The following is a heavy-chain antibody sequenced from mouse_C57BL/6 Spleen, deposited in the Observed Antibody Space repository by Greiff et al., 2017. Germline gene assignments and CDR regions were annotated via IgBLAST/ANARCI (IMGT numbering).Heavy chain of an antibody. J-gene: IGHJ4*01. D-gene: IGHD2-2*01. CDR1: GFTFSDYG. Sequence: EVKLMESGGGLVKPGGSLKLSCAASGFTFSDYGMHWVRQAPEKGLEWVAYISSGSSTIYYADTVKGRFTISRDNAKNTRFLQMTSLRSEDTAMYYCARRRGIYYGYDGAMDYWGQGTSVTVSS. V-gene: IGHV5-17*01. CDR2: ISSGSSTI. CDR3: ARRRGIYYGYDGAMDY.